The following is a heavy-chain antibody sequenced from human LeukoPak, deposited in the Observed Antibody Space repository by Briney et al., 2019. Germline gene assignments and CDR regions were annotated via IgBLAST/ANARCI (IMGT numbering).Heavy chain of an antibody. V-gene: IGHV3-23*01. D-gene: IGHD3-22*01. CDR1: GFTFNNYG. CDR3: AKEYDSRGYYFDY. Sequence: GGSLRLSCAASGFTFNNYGMSWVRQAPGKGLEWVSAISGSGGNTYNADSVKGRFTISRDNSKNTLSLQMNSLRAEDTAVYYCAKEYDSRGYYFDYRGQGTLVTVSS. J-gene: IGHJ4*02. CDR2: ISGSGGNT.